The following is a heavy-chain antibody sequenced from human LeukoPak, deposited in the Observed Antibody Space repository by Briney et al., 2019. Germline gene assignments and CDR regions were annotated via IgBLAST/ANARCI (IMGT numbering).Heavy chain of an antibody. J-gene: IGHJ5*02. CDR2: IYYSGST. V-gene: IGHV4-59*08. CDR3: ARGVLRYFVLDP. Sequence: SETLSLTCTVSGVSISSYYWSWIRQPPGKGLEWIGYIYYSGSTNYNPSLKSRVTISVDTSKNQFSLKLSSVTAADTAVYYCARGVLRYFVLDPWGQGTLVTVSS. CDR1: GVSISSYY. D-gene: IGHD3-9*01.